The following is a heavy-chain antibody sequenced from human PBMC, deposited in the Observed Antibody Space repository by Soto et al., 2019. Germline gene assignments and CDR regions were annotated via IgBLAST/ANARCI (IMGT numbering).Heavy chain of an antibody. V-gene: IGHV3-23*01. CDR3: AEESYDILTGYPGYAHYYMDV. CDR2: ISGSGGST. J-gene: IGHJ6*03. CDR1: GFTFSSYA. D-gene: IGHD3-9*01. Sequence: GGSLRLSCAASGFTFSSYAMSWVRQAPGKGLEWVSAISGSGGSTYYADSVKGRFTISRDNSKNTLYLQMNSLRAEDTAVYYCAEESYDILTGYPGYAHYYMDVWGKGTTVTVSS.